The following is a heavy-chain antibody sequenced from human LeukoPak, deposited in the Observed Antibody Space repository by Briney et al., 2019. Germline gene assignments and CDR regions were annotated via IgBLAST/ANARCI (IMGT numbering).Heavy chain of an antibody. Sequence: PGGSLRLSCAASGFTFSSYWMSWVRQAPGKGLEWVANIKRDGSEKYYVDSVKGRFTISRDNAKNSLFLQMDSLRAEDTAVYYCARDSLSGSQDYWGQGTLVTVSS. CDR3: ARDSLSGSQDY. CDR2: IKRDGSEK. D-gene: IGHD1-26*01. CDR1: GFTFSSYW. V-gene: IGHV3-7*01. J-gene: IGHJ4*02.